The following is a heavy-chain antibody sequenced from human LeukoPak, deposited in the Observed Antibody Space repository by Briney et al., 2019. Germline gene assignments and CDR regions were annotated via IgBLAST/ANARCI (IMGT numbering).Heavy chain of an antibody. Sequence: PSETLSLTCTVSGVSVTNHYWSWIRQPAGKGLEWIGLIYYSVTTNYNPSLKSRVSMSVDTSENQFSLKVNSVTAADTAVYYCASYSPDWDFDYWGQGTLVTVSS. CDR2: IYYSVTT. D-gene: IGHD3/OR15-3a*01. CDR1: GVSVTNHY. V-gene: IGHV4-4*07. CDR3: ASYSPDWDFDY. J-gene: IGHJ4*02.